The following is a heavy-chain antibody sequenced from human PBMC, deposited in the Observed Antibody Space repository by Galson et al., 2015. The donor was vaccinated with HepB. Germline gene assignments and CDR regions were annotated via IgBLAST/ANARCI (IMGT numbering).Heavy chain of an antibody. V-gene: IGHV4-34*01. D-gene: IGHD1-20*01. J-gene: IGHJ4*02. CDR3: ARGRITGAGPPLY. Sequence: SETLSLTCAVYGESFSGYYWSWVRQPPGKGLEWIGEINHSGSTNYNPSLKSRVTLSVDTSKNQFSLKLSSVTAADRAIYYCARGRITGAGPPLYWGQGTLVTVSS. CDR1: GESFSGYY. CDR2: INHSGST.